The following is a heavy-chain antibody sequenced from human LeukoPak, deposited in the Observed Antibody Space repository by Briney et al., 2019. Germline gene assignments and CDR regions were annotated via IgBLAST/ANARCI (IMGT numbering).Heavy chain of an antibody. D-gene: IGHD2-2*01. J-gene: IGHJ6*03. CDR3: ARVFSTSTESYYYYYMDV. CDR1: GYTFTSYD. V-gene: IGHV1-8*01. Sequence: GASVKVSCKASGYTFTSYDINWVRQATGQGLEWMGWMNPNSGNTGYAQKFQGRVTMTRNTSISTAYMELSSLRSEDTAVYYCARVFSTSTESYYYYYMDVWGKGTTVTISS. CDR2: MNPNSGNT.